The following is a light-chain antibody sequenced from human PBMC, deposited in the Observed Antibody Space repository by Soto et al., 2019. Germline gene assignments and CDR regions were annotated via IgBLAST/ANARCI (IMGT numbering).Light chain of an antibody. CDR2: GAS. Sequence: EIVMTQSPATLSVSPGERPTLPCRASQSVSSNLAWYQQKPGQAPRLLIYGASTRATGIPARFSGSGSGTEFTLTISSLQSEDFAVYYCQQYNNWPRGTFGQGTKV. CDR1: QSVSSN. V-gene: IGKV3-15*01. CDR3: QQYNNWPRGT. J-gene: IGKJ1*01.